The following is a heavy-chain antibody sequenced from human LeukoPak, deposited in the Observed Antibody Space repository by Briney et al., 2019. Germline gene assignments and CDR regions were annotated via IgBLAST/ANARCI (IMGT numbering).Heavy chain of an antibody. CDR1: GFTFSSYA. D-gene: IGHD2-21*02. Sequence: PGGSLRLSCAASGFTFSSYAMSWVRQAPGKGLEWVSAISGSGGSTYYADSVKGRFTISRDNSKNTLYLQMNSLRAEDTAVYYCAKGLRRAIVVVTATSLADAFDIWGQGTMVTVSS. CDR3: AKGLRRAIVVVTATSLADAFDI. J-gene: IGHJ3*02. CDR2: ISGSGGST. V-gene: IGHV3-23*01.